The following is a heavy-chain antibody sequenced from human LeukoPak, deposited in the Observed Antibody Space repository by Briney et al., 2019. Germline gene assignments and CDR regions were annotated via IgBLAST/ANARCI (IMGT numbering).Heavy chain of an antibody. D-gene: IGHD3-3*01. J-gene: IGHJ5*02. CDR2: ISGNCGST. V-gene: IGHV3-23*01. CDR3: ARGLEWLGFDP. Sequence: GGPLRLSCAASGFTLSSYAMIGVRDSRGKGREGVSPISGNCGSTYYADAVKGRFTISRDNSKNTLYLQMNSLRGGDTGVYYCARGLEWLGFDPWGQGALVTVSS. CDR1: GFTLSSYA.